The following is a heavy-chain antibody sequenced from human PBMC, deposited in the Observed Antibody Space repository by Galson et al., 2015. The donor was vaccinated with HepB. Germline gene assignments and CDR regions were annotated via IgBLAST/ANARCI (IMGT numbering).Heavy chain of an antibody. J-gene: IGHJ4*02. V-gene: IGHV1-3*01. D-gene: IGHD4-11*01. Sequence: SVKVSCKASGYTFTSYAMHWVRQAPGQRLEWMGWINAGNGNTKYSQKFQGRVTITRDTSASTAYMELSSLSSVTAADTAVYYCARVLYSNYLIDYWGQGTLVTVSS. CDR2: INAGNGNT. CDR3: ARVLYSNYLIDY. CDR1: GYTFTSYA.